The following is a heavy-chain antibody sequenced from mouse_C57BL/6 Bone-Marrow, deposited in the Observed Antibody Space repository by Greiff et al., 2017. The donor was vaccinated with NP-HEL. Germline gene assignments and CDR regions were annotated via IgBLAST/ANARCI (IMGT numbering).Heavy chain of an antibody. D-gene: IGHD2-2*01. Sequence: VQLQQSGPELVKPGASVKISCKASGYSFTGYFMHWVKQSHGNILDWIGYIYPYNGVSSYNQKFKGKATLTVDKSSSTAYMELRSLTSEDSAVFDWEIWLRPYYIDDGGEGTTRTVSS. CDR2: IYPYNGVS. J-gene: IGHJ2*01. CDR1: GYSFTGYF. V-gene: IGHV1-31*01. CDR3: EIWLRPYYIDD.